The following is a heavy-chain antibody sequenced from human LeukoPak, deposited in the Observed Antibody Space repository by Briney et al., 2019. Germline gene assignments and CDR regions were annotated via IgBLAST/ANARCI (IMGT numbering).Heavy chain of an antibody. V-gene: IGHV1-18*01. CDR2: ISAYNGNT. Sequence: ASVKVSCKASGYTFTSYGISWVRQAPGQGLEWMGWISAYNGNTNYAQKLQGRVTMTTDTSTSTAYMELRSLRSDDTAVYYCARLDIVVVVADMDVWGKGTTVTVSS. D-gene: IGHD2-15*01. CDR1: GYTFTSYG. CDR3: ARLDIVVVVADMDV. J-gene: IGHJ6*03.